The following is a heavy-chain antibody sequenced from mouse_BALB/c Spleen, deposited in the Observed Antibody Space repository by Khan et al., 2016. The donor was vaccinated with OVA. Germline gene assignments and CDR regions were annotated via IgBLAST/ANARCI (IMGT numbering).Heavy chain of an antibody. CDR3: ARDAGRY. J-gene: IGHJ4*01. CDR2: INPNNGVT. V-gene: IGHV1-22*01. D-gene: IGHD3-3*01. CDR1: GYTFTEYT. Sequence: DVQLQESGPELVKPGASVKMSCKTSGYTFTEYTLHWVKQSHGKSLEWIGVINPNNGVTSYNQKFKGKATLTVDKSSSTAYMEFRSLTSEDSAVYCCARDAGRYWGQGTSVTVSS.